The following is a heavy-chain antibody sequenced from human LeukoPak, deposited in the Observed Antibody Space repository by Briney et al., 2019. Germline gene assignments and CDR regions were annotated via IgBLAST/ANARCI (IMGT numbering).Heavy chain of an antibody. D-gene: IGHD3-10*01. J-gene: IGHJ4*02. CDR2: MSYDGSHE. Sequence: GGSLRLSCVVSGFTISNYAMHWVRQAPGQAPGKGLEWVAVMSYDGSHEYYADSVQGRFTISRDTPKNTLYLQMNSLRPEDTAIYYCARPPPASMIRGVIIPHFDTWGQGTLVTVSS. CDR1: GFTISNYA. CDR3: ARPPPASMIRGVIIPHFDT. V-gene: IGHV3-30*04.